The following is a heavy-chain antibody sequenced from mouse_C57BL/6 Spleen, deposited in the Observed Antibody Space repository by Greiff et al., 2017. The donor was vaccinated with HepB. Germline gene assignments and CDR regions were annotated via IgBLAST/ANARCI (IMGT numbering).Heavy chain of an antibody. V-gene: IGHV1-7*01. D-gene: IGHD1-3*01. CDR1: GYTFTSDW. CDR2: INPSSGYT. Sequence: VQLQQSGAELAKPGASVKLSCKASGYTFTSDWMHWVKQRPGKGLEWMGYINPSSGYTKYNQKFKDKATLTADKSSSTAYMQLSSLTYEDSAVYYCASEAILALDSWGLGTTLTVSS. J-gene: IGHJ2*01. CDR3: ASEAILALDS.